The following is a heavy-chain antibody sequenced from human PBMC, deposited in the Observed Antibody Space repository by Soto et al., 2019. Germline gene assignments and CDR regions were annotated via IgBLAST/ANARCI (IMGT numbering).Heavy chain of an antibody. D-gene: IGHD3-3*01. J-gene: IGHJ4*02. CDR2: IYRGGDI. CDR3: ARDRRERDTI. V-gene: IGHV3-66*01. CDR1: GFYVSGYY. Sequence: EVQVVESGGGLVQPGGSLRLSCAASGFYVSGYYMSWFRQAPGKGLEWVSVIYRGGDIYYADSVRGRFTTSRDSSSNCLDLQMKSLRAENTAIYFCARDRRERDTIWGQGVVVPVSS.